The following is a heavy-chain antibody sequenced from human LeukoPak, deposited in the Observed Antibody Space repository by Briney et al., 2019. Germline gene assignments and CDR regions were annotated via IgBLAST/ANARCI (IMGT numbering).Heavy chain of an antibody. D-gene: IGHD3-10*01. CDR2: IDGDGSST. Sequence: GGSLRLSCAVSGVTFRIHWIHSVRQVPGKGLEWVSRIDGDGSSTTNADSVKGRFTISRDNAENTLYLPMNSLSPDCTAVYWCVREDFRSGSFGYWGQGTLVTVSS. V-gene: IGHV3-74*01. CDR1: GVTFRIHW. CDR3: VREDFRSGSFGY. J-gene: IGHJ4*02.